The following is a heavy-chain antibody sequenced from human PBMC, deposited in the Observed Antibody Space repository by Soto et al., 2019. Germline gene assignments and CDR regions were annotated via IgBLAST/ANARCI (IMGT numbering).Heavy chain of an antibody. CDR2: IWYDGSNK. D-gene: IGHD3-22*01. CDR1: GFTFSSYG. V-gene: IGHV3-33*01. CDR3: ARDVRRYYYDSSGYPGDYGMDV. J-gene: IGHJ6*02. Sequence: GGSLRLSCAASGFTFSSYGMHWVRQAPGKGLEWVAVIWYDGSNKYYADSVKGRFTISRDNSKNTLYLQMNSLRAEDTAVYYCARDVRRYYYDSSGYPGDYGMDVWGQGTTVTVSS.